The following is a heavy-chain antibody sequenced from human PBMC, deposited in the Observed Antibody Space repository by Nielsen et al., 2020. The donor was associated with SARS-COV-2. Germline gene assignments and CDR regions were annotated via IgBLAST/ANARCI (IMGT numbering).Heavy chain of an antibody. CDR1: GFTFSSYS. Sequence: GESLKISCAASGFTFSSYSMNWVRQAPGKGLEWASSISSSSSYIYYADSVKGRFTISRDNAKNSLYLQMNSLRAEDTAVYYCAREFRGAMAIKSDYWGQGTLVTVSS. CDR2: ISSSSSYI. D-gene: IGHD5-18*01. V-gene: IGHV3-21*01. CDR3: AREFRGAMAIKSDY. J-gene: IGHJ4*02.